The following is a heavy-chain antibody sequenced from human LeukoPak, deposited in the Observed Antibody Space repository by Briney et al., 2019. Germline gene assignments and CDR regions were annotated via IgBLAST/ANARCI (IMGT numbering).Heavy chain of an antibody. J-gene: IGHJ4*02. V-gene: IGHV3-21*04. CDR2: IRRSSTYI. D-gene: IGHD6-13*01. Sequence: GGSLRLSCAASEFTFSSYSMNWVRQAPGKGLEWVASIRRSSTYIWYADSMKGRFSISRDNAKNSLYLQMNSLRAEDTALYYCARRAYSSSWFVFDYWGQGTLVTVSS. CDR3: ARRAYSSSWFVFDY. CDR1: EFTFSSYS.